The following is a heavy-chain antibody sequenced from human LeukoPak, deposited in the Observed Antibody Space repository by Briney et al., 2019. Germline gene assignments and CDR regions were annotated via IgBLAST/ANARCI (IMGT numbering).Heavy chain of an antibody. D-gene: IGHD1-20*01. CDR3: ARDGYNWNDEGPFDY. CDR2: INPNSGGT. V-gene: IGHV1-2*02. J-gene: IGHJ4*02. CDR1: GYTFTGYY. Sequence: ASVKGSCKASGYTFTGYYMHWVRQAPGQGLEWMGWINPNSGGTNYAQKFQGRVTMTRDTSISTAYMELSRLRSDDTAVYYCARDGYNWNDEGPFDYWGQGTLVTVSS.